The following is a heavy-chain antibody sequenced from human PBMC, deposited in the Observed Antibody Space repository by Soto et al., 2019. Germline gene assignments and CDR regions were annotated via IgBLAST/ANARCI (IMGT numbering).Heavy chain of an antibody. V-gene: IGHV2-5*02. J-gene: IGHJ5*02. CDR3: AHSYYVFWSGDPMNWFDP. CDR1: GFSLSTSGVG. D-gene: IGHD3-3*01. Sequence: QITLKESGPTLVKPTQTLTLTCTFSGFSLSTSGVGVGWIRQPPGKALEWLALIYWDDDKRYSPSLKSRLTITKDTSKNQVVLTMTNMDPVDTATYYCAHSYYVFWSGDPMNWFDPWGQGTLVTVSS. CDR2: IYWDDDK.